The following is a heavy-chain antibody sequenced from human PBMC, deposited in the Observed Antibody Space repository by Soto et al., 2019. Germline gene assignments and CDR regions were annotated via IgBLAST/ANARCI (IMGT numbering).Heavy chain of an antibody. V-gene: IGHV1-69*02. CDR2: FIPILGLA. CDR1: GGSFSSHT. J-gene: IGHJ4*02. D-gene: IGHD1-26*01. CDR3: ARPSSHIATSGTFNY. Sequence: QVQLVQSGAEVKKPGSSVKVSCKASGGSFSSHTINWVRQAPGQGLEWVGRFIPILGLANYAQKFQGRVTLTADKSTSTVYMELSSLGSDDSAVYSCARPSSHIATSGTFNYWGQGTPVTVSS.